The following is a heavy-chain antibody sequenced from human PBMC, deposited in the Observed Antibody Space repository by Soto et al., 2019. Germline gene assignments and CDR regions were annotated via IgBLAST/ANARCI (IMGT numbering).Heavy chain of an antibody. D-gene: IGHD6-19*01. CDR1: GYSISSGYY. Sequence: SETLSLTCAVSGYSISSGYYWGWIRQPPGKGLEWIGYIYYSGSTNYNPSLKSRVTISVDTSKNQFSLKLSSVTAADTAVYYCARVVAVAGTGVDVWGQGTTVTVSS. CDR2: IYYSGST. CDR3: ARVVAVAGTGVDV. V-gene: IGHV4-61*01. J-gene: IGHJ6*02.